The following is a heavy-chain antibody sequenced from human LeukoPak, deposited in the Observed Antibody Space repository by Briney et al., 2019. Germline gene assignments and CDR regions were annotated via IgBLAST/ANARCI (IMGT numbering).Heavy chain of an antibody. Sequence: SETLSLTCTVSGGSISTGDYYWSWIRQPPGRGLEWIGSIHHSGSTYPNPSLKSRVTISVDRSKNQFSLKLSSVTAADTAVYYCARVSARGRGSDYWGQGTLVTVSS. D-gene: IGHD6-6*01. V-gene: IGHV4-30-2*01. CDR3: ARVSARGRGSDY. CDR1: GGSISTGDYY. CDR2: IHHSGST. J-gene: IGHJ4*02.